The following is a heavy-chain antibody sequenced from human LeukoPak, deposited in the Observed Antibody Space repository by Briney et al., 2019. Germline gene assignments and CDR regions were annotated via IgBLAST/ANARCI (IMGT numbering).Heavy chain of an antibody. CDR2: IYYSGST. V-gene: IGHV4-59*01. J-gene: IGHJ4*02. D-gene: IGHD6-19*01. CDR1: GGSINNYY. CDR3: ARYSSGWYRSDY. Sequence: PSETLSLTCTVSGGSINNYYWSWIRQPPGKGLEWIGYIYYSGSTNYNPSLKSRVTVSVDTSKNQFSLKLSSVTAADTAVYYCARYSSGWYRSDYWGQGTLVTVSS.